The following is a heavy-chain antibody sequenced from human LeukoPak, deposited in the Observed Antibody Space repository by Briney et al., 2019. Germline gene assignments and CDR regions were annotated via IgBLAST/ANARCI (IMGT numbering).Heavy chain of an antibody. CDR3: ARGNYGSGSYYVVDFDY. CDR1: GDXIRNFY. Sequence: SETLSLTCTVSGDXIRNFYCNWIRHSPGKGLEWIGHIYQSGNTNYNTSLKSRLTMSIDTSTNQFSLNLNSVTAADTAVYYCARGNYGSGSYYVVDFDYWGQGTLVTVSS. V-gene: IGHV4-59*01. J-gene: IGHJ4*02. D-gene: IGHD3-10*01. CDR2: IYQSGNT.